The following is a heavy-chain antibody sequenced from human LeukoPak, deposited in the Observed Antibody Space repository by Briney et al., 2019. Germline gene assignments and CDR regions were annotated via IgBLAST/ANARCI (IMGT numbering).Heavy chain of an antibody. V-gene: IGHV4-34*01. CDR1: GGSFSGYY. J-gene: IGHJ5*02. Sequence: LETLSLTCAVYGGSFSGYYWSWIRQPPGKGLEWIGEINHSGSTNYNPSLKSRVTISVDTSKNQFSLKLSSVTAADTAVYYCASTYYYDSSGYYRWGQGTLVTVSS. D-gene: IGHD3-22*01. CDR3: ASTYYYDSSGYYR. CDR2: INHSGST.